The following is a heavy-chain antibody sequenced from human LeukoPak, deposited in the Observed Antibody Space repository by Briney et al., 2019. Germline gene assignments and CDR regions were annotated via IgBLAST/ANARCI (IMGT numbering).Heavy chain of an antibody. J-gene: IGHJ4*02. CDR2: IGATGVST. CDR1: GFTFSSYA. CDR3: AKDQGGYSAYGHLDY. V-gene: IGHV3-23*01. Sequence: GGSLRLSCAASGFTFSSYAMSWVRQAPGKGLEWVPGIGATGVSTFYGDSVKGRFTMSRDNSKNTLYLRMDSLRAEDTAVYYCAKDQGGYSAYGHLDYWGQGTLVTVSS. D-gene: IGHD5-12*01.